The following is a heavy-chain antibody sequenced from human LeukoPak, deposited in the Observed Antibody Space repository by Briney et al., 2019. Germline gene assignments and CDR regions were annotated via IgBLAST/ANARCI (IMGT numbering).Heavy chain of an antibody. CDR3: ARGNPDKGYHFWSGYFYYGMDV. V-gene: IGHV4-4*07. CDR2: IYTSGST. D-gene: IGHD3-3*01. CDR1: GGSISSYY. Sequence: PSETLSLTCTVSGGSISSYYWSWIRQPAGKGLEWIGRIYTSGSTNYNPSLKSRVTMSVDTSKNQFSLKLSSVTAADTAVYYCARGNPDKGYHFWSGYFYYGMDVWGQGTTVTVSS. J-gene: IGHJ6*02.